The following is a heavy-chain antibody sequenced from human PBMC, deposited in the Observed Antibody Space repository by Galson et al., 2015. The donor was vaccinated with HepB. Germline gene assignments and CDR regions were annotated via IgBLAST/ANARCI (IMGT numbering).Heavy chain of an antibody. J-gene: IGHJ4*01. D-gene: IGHD6-6*01. V-gene: IGHV3-33*01. Sequence: SLRLSCAVSGFTFNRYCLHWVRQAPGKGLEWVALIWANGSNRYYSHYVLGRFTISSDNSKNTLLLEMNRLRAEDTAVYYCVREMAIAARASFDLWGHGTLVTVSS. CDR1: GFTFNRYC. CDR2: IWANGSNR. CDR3: VREMAIAARASFDL.